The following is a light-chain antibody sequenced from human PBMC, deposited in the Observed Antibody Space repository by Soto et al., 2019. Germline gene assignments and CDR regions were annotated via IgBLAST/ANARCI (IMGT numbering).Light chain of an antibody. CDR1: QRLSASD. V-gene: IGKV3-20*01. CDR2: GAY. Sequence: EIVLSQSPGTLSLSPGQRATLSCRASQRLSASDIAWYQQKPGQAPKFLIYGAYRRATGIPDRFSGSGSATDFTLTISRLEPEDFVLYYCQQYGTSPITSALRTRLEIK. J-gene: IGKJ5*01. CDR3: QQYGTSPIT.